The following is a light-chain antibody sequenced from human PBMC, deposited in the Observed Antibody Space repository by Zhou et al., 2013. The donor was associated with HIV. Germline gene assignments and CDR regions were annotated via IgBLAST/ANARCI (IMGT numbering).Light chain of an antibody. CDR3: QQYGSSPQTT. CDR2: GTS. Sequence: EIVLTQSPGTLSLSPGERATLSCRASQSVSSSYLAWYQQKPGQAPRLLFYGTSSRATGIPDGFSGSGSGTDFTLTISRLEPEDFAVYYCQQYGSSPQTTFGGGAKVEDQT. J-gene: IGKJ4*01. V-gene: IGKV3-20*01. CDR1: QSVSSSY.